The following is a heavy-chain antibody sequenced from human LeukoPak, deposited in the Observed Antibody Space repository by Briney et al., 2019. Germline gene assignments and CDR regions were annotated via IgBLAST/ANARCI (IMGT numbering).Heavy chain of an antibody. D-gene: IGHD3-22*01. CDR2: INSSGSVT. Sequence: GGSLRLSCAASGLTFSSYAMSWVRQAPGRGLEWVSSINSSGSVTYYADSVKGRFTVSKDNARNSLHLQMNNLAVEDTATYFCARGQPDSGGHYYSWYFDYWGQGTPVTVSS. J-gene: IGHJ4*02. V-gene: IGHV3-21*01. CDR3: ARGQPDSGGHYYSWYFDY. CDR1: GLTFSSYA.